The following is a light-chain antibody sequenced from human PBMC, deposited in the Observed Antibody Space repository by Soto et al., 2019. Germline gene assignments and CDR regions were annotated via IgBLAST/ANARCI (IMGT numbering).Light chain of an antibody. Sequence: EIVLTQSPGTLSLSPGERATLSCRASQSVSSTYLAWYQQKPGQAPRLLIYGASSRATGVPDRFSGSGSGTDFIFTISRLGPGDFAVYYCQQYGSSGTVGQGTKVDSK. CDR3: QQYGSSGT. CDR1: QSVSSTY. V-gene: IGKV3-20*01. J-gene: IGKJ1*01. CDR2: GAS.